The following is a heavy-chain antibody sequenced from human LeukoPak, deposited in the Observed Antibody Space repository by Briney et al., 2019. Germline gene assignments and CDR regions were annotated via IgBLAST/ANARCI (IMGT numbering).Heavy chain of an antibody. D-gene: IGHD1-26*01. CDR3: AKEGGATILQFDY. J-gene: IGHJ4*02. Sequence: GGSLRLSCAASGFTFSSYSMNWVRQAPGKGLEWVSAISGSGGSTYYADSVKGRFTISRDNSKNTLYLQMNSLRAEDTAVYYCAKEGGATILQFDYWGQGTLVTVSS. V-gene: IGHV3-23*01. CDR2: ISGSGGST. CDR1: GFTFSSYS.